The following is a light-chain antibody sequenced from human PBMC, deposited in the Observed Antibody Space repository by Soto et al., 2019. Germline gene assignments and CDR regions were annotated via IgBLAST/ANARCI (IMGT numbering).Light chain of an antibody. CDR2: TTS. CDR3: QQRTSFPLT. V-gene: IGKV1-12*01. CDR1: QHVSNW. J-gene: IGKJ4*01. Sequence: DIQMTQSPSSVSASVGGTVVISCRASQHVSNWLAWYQQKPGEAPKLLIYTTSTLQSGVPSRFRGRGSGTHFALTISSLQHEDFPTYYCQQRTSFPLTFGGGTKVDIK.